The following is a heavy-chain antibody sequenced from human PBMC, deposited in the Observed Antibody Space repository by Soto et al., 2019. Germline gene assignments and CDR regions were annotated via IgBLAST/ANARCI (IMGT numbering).Heavy chain of an antibody. V-gene: IGHV4-30-2*01. CDR2: IYHSGST. D-gene: IGHD6-19*01. CDR1: GGSISSGGYS. J-gene: IGHJ4*02. Sequence: SETLSLTCAVSGGSISSGGYSWSWIRQPPGKGLEWIGYIYHSGSTYYNPSLKSRVTISVDTSKNQFSLKLSSVTAADTAVYYCARRSIAVAGVPYYFDYWGQGTLVTVSS. CDR3: ARRSIAVAGVPYYFDY.